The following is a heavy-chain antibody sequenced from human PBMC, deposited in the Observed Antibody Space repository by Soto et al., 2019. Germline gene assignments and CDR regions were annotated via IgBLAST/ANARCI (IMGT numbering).Heavy chain of an antibody. CDR3: AKVIYSGNYYSFFDY. V-gene: IGHV3-23*01. CDR2: ISGSGDST. J-gene: IGHJ4*02. Sequence: GGSLRLSCAASGFTFSSYSMSWVRRAPGKGLEWVSAISGSGDSTYYADSVKGRFTISRDNSKNTLYLQMNALRAEDTAVYFCAKVIYSGNYYSFFDYWGQGTLVTVSS. CDR1: GFTFSSYS. D-gene: IGHD1-26*01.